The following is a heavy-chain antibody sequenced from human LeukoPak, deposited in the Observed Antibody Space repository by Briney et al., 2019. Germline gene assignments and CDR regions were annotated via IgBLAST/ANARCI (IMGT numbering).Heavy chain of an antibody. CDR3: ARSQDTAMVYYYYGMDV. Sequence: PGGSLRLSCAASGFTFSSYSMNWVRQAPGKGLEWVSSISSSSSYIYYADSVKGRFTISRDNAKNSLYLQMSSLRAEDTAVYYCARSQDTAMVYYYYGMDVWGQGTTVTVSS. J-gene: IGHJ6*02. D-gene: IGHD5-18*01. CDR2: ISSSSSYI. V-gene: IGHV3-21*01. CDR1: GFTFSSYS.